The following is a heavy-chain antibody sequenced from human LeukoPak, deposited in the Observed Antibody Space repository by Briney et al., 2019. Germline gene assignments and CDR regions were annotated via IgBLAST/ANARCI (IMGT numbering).Heavy chain of an antibody. Sequence: GGSLRLSCAASGFTFNDHGMNWVRQAPGEGLEWVSGITSNGGTTGYEDSVRGRFTISRDNAKNSLYLQMNSLRAEDTAFYHCVRDRSYGAFDYWGQGTLVTVSS. V-gene: IGHV3-20*01. CDR1: GFTFNDHG. D-gene: IGHD5-18*01. CDR3: VRDRSYGAFDY. CDR2: ITSNGGTT. J-gene: IGHJ4*02.